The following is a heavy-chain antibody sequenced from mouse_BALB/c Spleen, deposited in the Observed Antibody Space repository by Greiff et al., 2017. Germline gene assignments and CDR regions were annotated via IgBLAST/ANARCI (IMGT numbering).Heavy chain of an antibody. Sequence: DVQLQESGPGLVKPSQSLSLTCTVTGYSITSDYAWNWIRQFPGNKLEWMGYISYSGSTSYNPSLKSRISITRDTSKNQFFLQLNSVTTEDTATYYCARRDYRYWYFDVWGAGTTVTVSS. V-gene: IGHV3-2*02. CDR1: GYSITSDYA. CDR2: ISYSGST. CDR3: ARRDYRYWYFDV. D-gene: IGHD2-14*01. J-gene: IGHJ1*01.